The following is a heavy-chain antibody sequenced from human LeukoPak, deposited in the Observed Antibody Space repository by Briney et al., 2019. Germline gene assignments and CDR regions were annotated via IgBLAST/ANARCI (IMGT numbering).Heavy chain of an antibody. J-gene: IGHJ6*02. CDR1: GGSISSYY. CDR2: IYYSGST. CDR3: ARDVVGGFGEFYGMDV. D-gene: IGHD3-10*01. V-gene: IGHV4-59*01. Sequence: SETLSLTCTVSGGSISSYYWSWIRQPPGKGLEWIGYIYYSGSTNYNPSLKSRVTISVDTSKNQFSLKLSSVTAADTAVYYCARDVVGGFGEFYGMDVWGQGTTVTVSS.